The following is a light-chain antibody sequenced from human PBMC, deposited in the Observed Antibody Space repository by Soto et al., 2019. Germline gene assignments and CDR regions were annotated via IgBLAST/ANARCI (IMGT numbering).Light chain of an antibody. CDR2: GAS. J-gene: IGKJ3*01. CDR1: QSVSSSY. CDR3: QQYGSSPFT. Sequence: EIVLTQSPGTLSLSPGERATLSCRASQSVSSSYVAWYQQKAGQAPRLLIYGASSRATGIPDRFSGSGSGTEFTLTISRLEPEDFAVYYFQQYGSSPFTFGPGTKVNIK. V-gene: IGKV3-20*01.